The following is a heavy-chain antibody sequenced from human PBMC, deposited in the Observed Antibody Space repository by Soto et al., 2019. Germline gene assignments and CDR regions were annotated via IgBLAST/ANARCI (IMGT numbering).Heavy chain of an antibody. V-gene: IGHV3-30*18. CDR3: AKEGQAHCSSGSCFSGWFDA. J-gene: IGHJ5*01. Sequence: QVQLVESGGGVVQPGKSLRLSCVASGFSFRSYAMHWVRQAPGQGLEWVAFTSYDGSKKDYAASVKGRFTVSRGNFEKILYMEINSLSPEDTAVYYCAKEGQAHCSSGSCFSGWFDAWGHGTQVTVSS. CDR1: GFSFRSYA. D-gene: IGHD2-15*01. CDR2: TSYDGSKK.